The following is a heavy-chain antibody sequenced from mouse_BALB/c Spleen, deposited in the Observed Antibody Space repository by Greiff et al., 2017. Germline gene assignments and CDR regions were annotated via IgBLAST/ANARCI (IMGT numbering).Heavy chain of an antibody. J-gene: IGHJ3*01. CDR3: AREEVMTTARGFAY. Sequence: VQLQQSGPELVKPGASVKISCKASGYTFTDYNMHWVKQSHGKSLEWIGYIYPYNGGTGYNQKFKSKATLTVDNSSSTAYMELRSLTSEDSAVYYCAREEVMTTARGFAYWGQGTLVTVSA. CDR2: IYPYNGGT. V-gene: IGHV1S29*02. D-gene: IGHD1-2*01. CDR1: GYTFTDYN.